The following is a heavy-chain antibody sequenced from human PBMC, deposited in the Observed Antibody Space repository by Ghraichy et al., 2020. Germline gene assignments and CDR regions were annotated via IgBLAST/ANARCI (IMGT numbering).Heavy chain of an antibody. CDR3: ARVPSYYYDTSRGFDP. CDR2: IYYSGST. D-gene: IGHD3-22*01. J-gene: IGHJ5*02. CDR1: GGSISSYY. V-gene: IGHV4-59*01. Sequence: SETLSLTCTVSGGSISSYYWSWIRQPPGKGLEWIGYIYYSGSTNYNPSLKSRVTISVDTSKNQFSLKLSSVTAADTAVYYCARVPSYYYDTSRGFDPWGQGTLVTVSS.